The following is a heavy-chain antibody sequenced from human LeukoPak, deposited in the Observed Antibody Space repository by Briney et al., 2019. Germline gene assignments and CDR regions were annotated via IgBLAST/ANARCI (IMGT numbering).Heavy chain of an antibody. CDR2: IKQDGSEK. V-gene: IGHV3-7*03. Sequence: GGSLRLSCAVSGFSVSGYWMTWVRQAPGKGLEWVANIKQDGSEKNYVDSVKGRFTISRGNSKNTLYMQMNSLRVEDTAVYYCAKGGLRSDWFDSWGQGTLVTVSS. CDR3: AKGGLRSDWFDS. D-gene: IGHD4-17*01. CDR1: GFSVSGYW. J-gene: IGHJ5*01.